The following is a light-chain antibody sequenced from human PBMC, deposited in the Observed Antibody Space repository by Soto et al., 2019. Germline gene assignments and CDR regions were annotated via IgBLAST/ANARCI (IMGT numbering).Light chain of an antibody. J-gene: IGKJ4*01. V-gene: IGKV4-1*01. CDR3: QQYSSTPLT. CDR1: QSVLYSSNNKNY. CDR2: WAS. Sequence: DIVMTQSPDSLAVSLGERATINCKSSQSVLYSSNNKNYLAWYQQKPGQPPKLLIYWASTRESGVPDRFSGSGSGTDFTLTISSLQAEDVAVYYCQQYSSTPLTFGGGTKVDIX.